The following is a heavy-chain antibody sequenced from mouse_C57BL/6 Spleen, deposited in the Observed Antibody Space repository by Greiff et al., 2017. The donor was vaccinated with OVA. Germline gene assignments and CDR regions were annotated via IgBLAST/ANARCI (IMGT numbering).Heavy chain of an antibody. CDR3: TSYDGYYFAY. D-gene: IGHD2-3*01. CDR1: GYTFTDYE. CDR2: IDPETGGT. J-gene: IGHJ3*01. Sequence: QVQLQQSGAELVRPGASVTLSCKASGYTFTDYEMHWVKQTPVHGLEWIGAIDPETGGTAYNQKFKGKAILTADKSSSTAYMELRSLTSEDSAVYYCTSYDGYYFAYWGQGTLGTVSA. V-gene: IGHV1-15*01.